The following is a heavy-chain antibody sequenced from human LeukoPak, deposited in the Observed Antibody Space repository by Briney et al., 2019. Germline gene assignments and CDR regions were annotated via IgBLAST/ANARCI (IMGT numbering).Heavy chain of an antibody. CDR2: INHSGST. J-gene: IGHJ4*02. Sequence: SETLSLTCAVYGGSFSGYYWSWIRQPPGKGLEWIGEINHSGSTNYNPSLKSRVTISVDTSKNQFSLKLSSVTAADTAVYYCASLVVVPAARKGPFDYWGQGTLVTVSS. D-gene: IGHD2-2*01. CDR3: ASLVVVPAARKGPFDY. V-gene: IGHV4-34*01. CDR1: GGSFSGYY.